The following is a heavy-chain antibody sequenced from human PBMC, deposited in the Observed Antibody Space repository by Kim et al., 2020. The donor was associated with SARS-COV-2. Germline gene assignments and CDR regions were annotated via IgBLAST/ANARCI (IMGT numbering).Heavy chain of an antibody. V-gene: IGHV3-30*18. CDR1: GFTFSSYG. D-gene: IGHD3-10*01. CDR3: AKRLDGSGRLTDAFDI. J-gene: IGHJ3*02. Sequence: GGSLRLSCAASGFTFSSYGMHWVRQAPGKGLEWVAVISYDGSNKYYADSVKGRFTISRDNSKNTLYLQMNGLRAEDTAVYYCAKRLDGSGRLTDAFDIWGQGTMVTVSA. CDR2: ISYDGSNK.